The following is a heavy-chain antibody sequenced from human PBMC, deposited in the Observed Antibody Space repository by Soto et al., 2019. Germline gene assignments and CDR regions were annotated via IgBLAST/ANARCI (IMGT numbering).Heavy chain of an antibody. D-gene: IGHD6-13*01. V-gene: IGHV4-39*01. CDR1: GGAISSSSYY. Sequence: SEALSLTCTVSGGAISSSSYYWGWIRQPPGKGLEGIGSIDYRGSTYYSPSLKRRVTISVDTSRNQFSLKLSSVPAADTAVYYCARRQPAREQQLVVNWFDPWGQGTLVT. CDR3: ARRQPAREQQLVVNWFDP. CDR2: IDYRGST. J-gene: IGHJ5*02.